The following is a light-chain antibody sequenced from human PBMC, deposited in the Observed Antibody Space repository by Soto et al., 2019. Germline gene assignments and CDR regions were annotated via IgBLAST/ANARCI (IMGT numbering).Light chain of an antibody. V-gene: IGKV1D-16*01. CDR1: QDIITW. J-gene: IGKJ1*01. CDR3: QQYNSYWT. CDR2: TAS. Sequence: DIQMTQSPSSVTASVGDRVTITFRASQDIITWLAWYQQKPGKAPNLLIYTASNLQSGVPSRFSGSGSGTEFTLTISSLQPDDFATYYCQQYNSYWTFGQGTKVDIK.